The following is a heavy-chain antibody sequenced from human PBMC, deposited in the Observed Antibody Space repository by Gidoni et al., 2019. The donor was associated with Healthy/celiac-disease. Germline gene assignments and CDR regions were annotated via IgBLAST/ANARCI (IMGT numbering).Heavy chain of an antibody. J-gene: IGHJ4*02. CDR1: GRSISSSSYY. CDR3: ARPVVVVPAWYYFDY. Sequence: QLPLQESGPGLVKPSATLSFTCTVSGRSISSSSYYWGWIRQPPGKGLEWIGSIYYSGSTYYNTSLKSRVTISVDTSKNQFSLKLSSVTAADTAVYYCARPVVVVPAWYYFDYWGQGTLVTVSS. V-gene: IGHV4-39*01. CDR2: IYYSGST. D-gene: IGHD2-2*01.